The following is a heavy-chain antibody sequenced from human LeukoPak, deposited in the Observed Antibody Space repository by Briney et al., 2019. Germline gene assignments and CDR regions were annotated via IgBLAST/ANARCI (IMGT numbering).Heavy chain of an antibody. V-gene: IGHV3-30*04. D-gene: IGHD1-26*01. CDR3: ARALWQWELFEFDAFDI. J-gene: IGHJ3*02. CDR2: ISYDGSNK. Sequence: GGSLRLSCAASGFTFSSYAMHWVRQAPGKGLEWVAVISYDGSNKYYADSVKGRFTISRDNSKNTLYLQMNSLRAEDTAVYYCARALWQWELFEFDAFDIWGQGTMVTVSS. CDR1: GFTFSSYA.